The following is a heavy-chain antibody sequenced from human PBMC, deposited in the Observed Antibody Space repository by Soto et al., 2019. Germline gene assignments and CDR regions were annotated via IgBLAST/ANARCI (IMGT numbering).Heavy chain of an antibody. J-gene: IGHJ4*02. Sequence: QVQLVQSGAEVKKPGASVKVSCKASGYTFTSYAMHWVRQAPGQRLEWMGWINAGNDNTKYSQKLQGRVTITRDTSASTAYMELSSLRSEDTAVYYCARGLNGYLYYFDYLGQGTLVTVSS. CDR1: GYTFTSYA. V-gene: IGHV1-3*01. CDR2: INAGNDNT. D-gene: IGHD5-18*01. CDR3: ARGLNGYLYYFDY.